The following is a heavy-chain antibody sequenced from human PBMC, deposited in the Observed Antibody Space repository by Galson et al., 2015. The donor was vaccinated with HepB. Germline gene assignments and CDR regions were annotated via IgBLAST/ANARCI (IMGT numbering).Heavy chain of an antibody. CDR3: AKGITIFGVVISYYYYYMDV. V-gene: IGHV3-30*18. CDR2: ISYDGSNK. D-gene: IGHD3-3*01. CDR1: GFTFSSYG. J-gene: IGHJ6*03. Sequence: SLRLSCAASGFTFSSYGMHWVRQAPGKGLEWVAVISYDGSNKYYADSVKGRFTISRDNSKNTLYLQMNSLRAEDTAVYYCAKGITIFGVVISYYYYYMDVWGKGTTVTVS.